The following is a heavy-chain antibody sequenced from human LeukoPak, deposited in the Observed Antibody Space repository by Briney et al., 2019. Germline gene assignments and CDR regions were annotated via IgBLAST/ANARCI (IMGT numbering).Heavy chain of an antibody. Sequence: SETLSLTCTVSGGSISSGSYYWSWIRQPAGKGLEWIGRIYTSGSTNYNPSLKSRVTISVDTSKNQFSLKLSSVTAADAAVYYCARGEGWHCSGSDCFTHWFDPWGQGALVTVSS. J-gene: IGHJ5*02. V-gene: IGHV4-61*02. CDR3: ARGEGWHCSGSDCFTHWFDP. CDR1: GGSISSGSYY. D-gene: IGHD2-2*02. CDR2: IYTSGST.